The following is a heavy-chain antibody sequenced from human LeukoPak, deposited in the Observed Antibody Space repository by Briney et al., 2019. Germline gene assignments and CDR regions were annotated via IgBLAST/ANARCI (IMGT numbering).Heavy chain of an antibody. V-gene: IGHV3-11*01. CDR2: ISSSGSII. CDR3: ARVGGSYFGYWFDP. J-gene: IGHJ5*02. D-gene: IGHD1-26*01. CDR1: GFTFSDYY. Sequence: PGRSLRLSCAASGFTFSDYYMSWIRQAPGKGLEWVSYISSSGSIIYYADSVKGRFTISRDNAKNSLYLQMNSLRAEDTAVYYCARVGGSYFGYWFDPWGQGTLVTVSS.